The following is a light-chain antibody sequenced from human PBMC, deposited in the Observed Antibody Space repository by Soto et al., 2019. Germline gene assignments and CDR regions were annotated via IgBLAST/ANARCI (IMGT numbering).Light chain of an antibody. CDR3: SSYTSSTTRV. CDR1: SSDVGDYNY. CDR2: DVS. V-gene: IGLV2-14*01. Sequence: QSVLTQPASVSGSPGQSITISCTGTSSDVGDYNYVSWYQQHPGKAPKLMIYDVSNRPSGVSNRFSGSKSRSTASLTISGLQAEDEADYYCSSYTSSTTRVFGTGTKLTVL. J-gene: IGLJ1*01.